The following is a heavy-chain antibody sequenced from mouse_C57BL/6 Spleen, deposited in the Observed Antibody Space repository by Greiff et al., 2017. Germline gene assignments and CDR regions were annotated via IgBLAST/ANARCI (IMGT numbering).Heavy chain of an antibody. CDR1: GFTFSDYG. D-gene: IGHD2-4*01. J-gene: IGHJ4*01. CDR3: ARDDYDGYAMDY. V-gene: IGHV5-17*01. CDR2: ISSGSSTI. Sequence: EVKLMESGGGLVKPGGSLKLSCAASGFTFSDYGMHWVRQAPEKGLEWVAYISSGSSTIYYADTVKGRFTISRDNAKNTLFLQMTSLRSEDTAMYYCARDDYDGYAMDYWGQGTSVTVSS.